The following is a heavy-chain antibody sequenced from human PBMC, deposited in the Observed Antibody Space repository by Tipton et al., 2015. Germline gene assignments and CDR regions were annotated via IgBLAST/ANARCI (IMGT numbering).Heavy chain of an antibody. CDR3: ARFRYYGSGTERGYFHGLDV. CDR1: GDSINRYY. J-gene: IGHJ6*02. D-gene: IGHD3-10*01. V-gene: IGHV4-59*01. Sequence: TLSLTCSVSGDSINRYYWSWIRQPPGKGLECIGYIYYTGSTHYNPSLKSRVTISVDTSKSQFFLKLSSVTAADTAVYYCARFRYYGSGTERGYFHGLDVWGQGP. CDR2: IYYTGST.